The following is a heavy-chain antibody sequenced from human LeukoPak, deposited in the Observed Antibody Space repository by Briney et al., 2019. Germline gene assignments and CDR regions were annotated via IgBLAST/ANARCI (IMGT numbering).Heavy chain of an antibody. Sequence: GGSLRLSCAASGFSFSSFAMTWVRQSPGKGLERVSSINGRGDGPFYEDSVKGLFIITRDNSKNTVELQLNSLRDGGTALYYCAKDSPLSQGRHPYYFDYWGLGTLVTVSS. CDR1: GFSFSSFA. J-gene: IGHJ4*02. CDR3: AKDSPLSQGRHPYYFDY. CDR2: INGRGDGP. D-gene: IGHD3-16*02. V-gene: IGHV3-23*01.